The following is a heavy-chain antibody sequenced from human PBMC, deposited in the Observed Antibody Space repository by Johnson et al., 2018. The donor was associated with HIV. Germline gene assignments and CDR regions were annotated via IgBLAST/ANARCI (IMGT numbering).Heavy chain of an antibody. V-gene: IGHV3-7*01. CDR1: GFTFSSYW. J-gene: IGHJ3*02. D-gene: IGHD1-26*01. Sequence: VQLVESGGGLVQPGGSLRLSCAASGFTFSSYWMSWVRQAPGKGLEWVANIKQHGSEKYYLDSVKARFTISRDNSKNTLYLQMNSLRPEDTAVYYCAKDQLVGATYAAFDIWGQGTMVTVSS. CDR3: AKDQLVGATYAAFDI. CDR2: IKQHGSEK.